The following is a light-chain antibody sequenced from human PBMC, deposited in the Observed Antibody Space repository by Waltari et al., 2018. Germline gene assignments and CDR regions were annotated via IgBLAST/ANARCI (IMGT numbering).Light chain of an antibody. V-gene: IGKV2-29*02. J-gene: IGKJ4*01. CDR1: ECLLFSNGETY. Sequence: DIVMTQTPLSLSVTPGQPASISCKSSECLLFSNGETYMYCFLRRPGQSPQFLIYEVSSRLSGVPDRFSGRGSGTDFTLKISRVEAEDVGIYYCMQGIHLPLTFGGGTKVEIK. CDR3: MQGIHLPLT. CDR2: EVS.